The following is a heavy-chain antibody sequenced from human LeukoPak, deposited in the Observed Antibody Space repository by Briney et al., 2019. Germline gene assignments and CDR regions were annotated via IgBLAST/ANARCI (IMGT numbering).Heavy chain of an antibody. V-gene: IGHV1-69*13. CDR2: IIPISNTA. J-gene: IGHJ4*02. CDR3: ASPTPLGSSSLDY. Sequence: GASVKVSCKASGGTFNTYAISWVRQAPGQGLEWLGGIIPISNTAHYAQKFQGRVTLTADESTTTAYMELSSLKSEDTAVYYCASPTPLGSSSLDYWGQGTLVTVSS. D-gene: IGHD6-13*01. CDR1: GGTFNTYA.